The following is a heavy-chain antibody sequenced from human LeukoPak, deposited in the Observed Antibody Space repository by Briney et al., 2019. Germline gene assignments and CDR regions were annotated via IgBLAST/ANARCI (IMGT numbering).Heavy chain of an antibody. V-gene: IGHV1-18*01. CDR2: ISAYNGNT. CDR1: GYTFTSYG. Sequence: GASVKVSCKASGYTFTSYGISWVRQAPGQGLEWMGWISAYNGNTNYAQKLQGRVTMTTDTSTSTAYMELRSLRSDDTAVYYCARGGPNTVTTVSDFDYWGQGTLVTVSS. CDR3: ARGGPNTVTTVSDFDY. D-gene: IGHD4-11*01. J-gene: IGHJ4*02.